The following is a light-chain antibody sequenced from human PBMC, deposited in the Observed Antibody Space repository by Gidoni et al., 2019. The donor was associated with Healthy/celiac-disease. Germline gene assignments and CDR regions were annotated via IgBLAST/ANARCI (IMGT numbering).Light chain of an antibody. CDR3: QQFNNYPLT. CDR2: DAS. Sequence: AIQLTQSPSSLSASVGDRVTITCRASQGISSALAWYQQQQGKAPKLLIYDASSLESGGPSRFSGSGSGTDFTLTISSLHAEDFATYYCQQFNNYPLTFGGGTKVEIK. CDR1: QGISSA. J-gene: IGKJ4*01. V-gene: IGKV1D-13*01.